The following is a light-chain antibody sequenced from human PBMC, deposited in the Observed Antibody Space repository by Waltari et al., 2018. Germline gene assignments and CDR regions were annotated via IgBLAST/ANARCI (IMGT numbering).Light chain of an antibody. CDR3: QQGYSAPRT. Sequence: DILMTPFPSSLSASVGDRVTITCRATRRISSFFNCYQQNPGEPPHLLIYAGSKLQSGAPPRVTGSGSGTDVTHAISTLQPEDDATYDGQQGYSAPRTFGGGTKVAIK. CDR1: RRISSF. J-gene: IGKJ4*01. CDR2: AGS. V-gene: IGKV1-39*01.